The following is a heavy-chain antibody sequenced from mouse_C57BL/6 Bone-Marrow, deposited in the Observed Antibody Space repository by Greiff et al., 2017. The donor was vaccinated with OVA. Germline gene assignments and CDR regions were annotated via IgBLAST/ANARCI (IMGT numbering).Heavy chain of an antibody. Sequence: VQLQQSGPGLVQPSQSLSITCTVSGFSLTSYGVHWVRQSPGKGLEWLGVIWRGGSTDYNAAFMSRLSITKDNSKSQVFFKMNSLQADDTAIYYCAKGGLYYGNPYAMDYWGQGTSVTVSS. CDR3: AKGGLYYGNPYAMDY. V-gene: IGHV2-5*01. D-gene: IGHD2-1*01. CDR1: GFSLTSYG. J-gene: IGHJ4*01. CDR2: IWRGGST.